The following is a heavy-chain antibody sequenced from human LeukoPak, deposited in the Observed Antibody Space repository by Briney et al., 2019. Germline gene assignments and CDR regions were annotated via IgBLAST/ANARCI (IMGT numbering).Heavy chain of an antibody. Sequence: ASVKVSCKASGYTFTSFDINWVRQATGQGLEWVGWMNPNSGDTGYAQKFRGRVSMNRNTSINTAYMEVSGLTSEDTAVYYCARNQPLTGDFHHWGQGTLVTVSS. D-gene: IGHD7-27*01. CDR1: GYTFTSFD. CDR3: ARNQPLTGDFHH. V-gene: IGHV1-8*01. CDR2: MNPNSGDT. J-gene: IGHJ4*02.